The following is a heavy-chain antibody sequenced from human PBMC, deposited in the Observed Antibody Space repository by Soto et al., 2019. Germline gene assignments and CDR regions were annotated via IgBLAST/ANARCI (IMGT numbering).Heavy chain of an antibody. V-gene: IGHV4-39*01. CDR2: INYGGTT. CDR1: GGSISSNTDF. J-gene: IGHJ6*02. CDR3: ARHPGMDV. Sequence: SETLSLTCTVSGGSISSNTDFWGWFRQPPGKGLEWIGVINYGGTTYYNPSLKSRVTISGDTSKKQLSLNLSSVTAADTAVYYCARHPGMDVWGQGTTVTVSS.